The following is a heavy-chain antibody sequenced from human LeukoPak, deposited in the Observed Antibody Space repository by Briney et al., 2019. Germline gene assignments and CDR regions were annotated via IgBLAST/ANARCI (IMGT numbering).Heavy chain of an antibody. CDR2: ISYDGSNK. V-gene: IGHV3-30-3*01. Sequence: GSLRLSCAASGFTFSSYAMHWVRQAPGKGLEWVAVISYDGSNKYYADSVKGRFTISRDNAKNSLSLQMNTLRVEDTAVYYCASPLNRDYGDRRDGFDIWGQGTMVTVSS. CDR1: GFTFSSYA. CDR3: ASPLNRDYGDRRDGFDI. J-gene: IGHJ3*02. D-gene: IGHD4-17*01.